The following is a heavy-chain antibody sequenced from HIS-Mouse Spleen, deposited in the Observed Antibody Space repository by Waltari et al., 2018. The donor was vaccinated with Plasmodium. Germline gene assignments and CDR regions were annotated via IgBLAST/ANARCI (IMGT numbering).Heavy chain of an antibody. Sequence: QVQLVESGGGVVQPGRSLRLSCAASGFTFSSYAMHWVRQAPGKGLEGVAVISYDGSNKYYADSVKGRFTISRDNSKNTLYLQMNSLRAEDTAVYYCARDGLVGDGYWGQGTLVTVSS. J-gene: IGHJ4*02. V-gene: IGHV3-30-3*01. CDR1: GFTFSSYA. CDR2: ISYDGSNK. CDR3: ARDGLVGDGY. D-gene: IGHD3-16*01.